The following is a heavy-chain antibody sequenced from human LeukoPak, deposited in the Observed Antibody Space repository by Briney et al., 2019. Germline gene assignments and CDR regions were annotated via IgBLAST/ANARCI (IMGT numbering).Heavy chain of an antibody. CDR1: GGSISSSSYY. V-gene: IGHV4-39*01. Sequence: SETLSLTCTVSGGSISSSSYYWGWIRQPPGKGLEWIGSIYYSGSTYYNPSLKSRVTISVDTSKNQFSLKLSSVTAADTAVYYCARHVPPNTAMVRNWGQGTLVTVSS. CDR3: ARHVPPNTAMVRN. CDR2: IYYSGST. J-gene: IGHJ4*02. D-gene: IGHD5-18*01.